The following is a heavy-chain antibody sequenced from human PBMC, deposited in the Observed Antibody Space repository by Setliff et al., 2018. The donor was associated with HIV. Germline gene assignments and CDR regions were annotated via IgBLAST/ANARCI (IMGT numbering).Heavy chain of an antibody. CDR3: ARHRDPPGTSWIFYYYYMDL. Sequence: SETLSLTCTVSGGSISSHYWSWIRQPPGKRLEWIGYIYYSGSTNYNPSLKSRVTISVDTSKNQVSLRLSSVTAADTGVYYCARHRDPPGTSWIFYYYYMDLWGGGTTVTVSS. CDR2: IYYSGST. CDR1: GGSISSHY. D-gene: IGHD2-2*01. J-gene: IGHJ6*03. V-gene: IGHV4-59*08.